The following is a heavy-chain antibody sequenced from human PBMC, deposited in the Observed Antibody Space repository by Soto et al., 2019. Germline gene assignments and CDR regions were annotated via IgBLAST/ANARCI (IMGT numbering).Heavy chain of an antibody. D-gene: IGHD4-17*01. CDR3: ARDVDADFRTDFDY. CDR1: GFTLSSHA. V-gene: IGHV3-30-3*01. Sequence: GGSLRLSCAVSGFTLSSHAMHWVRQAPGKGLEWVALILSDGSNKYYAASARGRFTISRDNAENSVYLEMDSLRAEDTALYYCARDVDADFRTDFDYWGRGTLVTVSS. J-gene: IGHJ4*02. CDR2: ILSDGSNK.